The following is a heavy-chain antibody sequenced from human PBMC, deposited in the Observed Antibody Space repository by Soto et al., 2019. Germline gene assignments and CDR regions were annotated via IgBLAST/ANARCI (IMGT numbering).Heavy chain of an antibody. V-gene: IGHV4-59*08. CDR3: ASQSHSDIWGGYVTVPWFDP. Sequence: SETLSLTCTVSGGSISSHSWSWIRQPPGKGVEWIGCLHDSGSTTYNPSLRSRVTISVDTSNNHFSLTLSSVTAAGTAVYYCASQSHSDIWGGYVTVPWFDPWGQGTLVTVSS. J-gene: IGHJ5*02. CDR2: LHDSGST. D-gene: IGHD3-3*01. CDR1: GGSISSHS.